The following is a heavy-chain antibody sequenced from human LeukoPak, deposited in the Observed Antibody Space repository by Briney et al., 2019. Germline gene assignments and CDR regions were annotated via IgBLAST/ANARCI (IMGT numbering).Heavy chain of an antibody. CDR1: GGSISGYY. D-gene: IGHD6-13*01. CDR2: IYHSGSI. CDR3: ARVRIAAAYDAFDI. J-gene: IGHJ3*02. V-gene: IGHV4-59*08. Sequence: SETLSLTCTVSGGSISGYYWSWIRQPPGKGLEWIGNIYHSGSISYNPSLKSRVTISVDTSKNQFSLKLSSVTAADTAVYYCARVRIAAAYDAFDIWGQGTMVTVSS.